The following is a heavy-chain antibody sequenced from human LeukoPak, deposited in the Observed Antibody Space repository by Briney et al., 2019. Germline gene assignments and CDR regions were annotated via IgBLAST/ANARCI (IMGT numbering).Heavy chain of an antibody. Sequence: AGGSLRLSCAASGFTFSSDSINWVRQAPGKGLEWLSYISSSSRTISYADSLKGRFTVSRDNAKNSLDLQMNSLRVEDTAVYYCARVGTSGWTSDYWGQGTLVTVSS. CDR2: ISSSSRTI. D-gene: IGHD6-19*01. V-gene: IGHV3-48*04. CDR1: GFTFSSDS. CDR3: ARVGTSGWTSDY. J-gene: IGHJ4*02.